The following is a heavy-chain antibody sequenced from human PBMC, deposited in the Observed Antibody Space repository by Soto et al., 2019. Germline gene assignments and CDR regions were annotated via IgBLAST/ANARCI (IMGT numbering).Heavy chain of an antibody. J-gene: IGHJ5*01. CDR1: GGSISSGDYY. CDR3: ARAERTCRGGSCYRRRVPYWFDP. CDR2: IYYSAST. D-gene: IGHD2-15*01. V-gene: IGHV4-30-4*01. Sequence: PSETLSLTCTVSGGSISSGDYYWSWIRQPPGKGLWWIGYIYYSASTYYNPSLKSRFTISVDTSKNQLSLKLSSVTAADTAVYYCARAERTCRGGSCYRRRVPYWFDPWGQGTLVTVSS.